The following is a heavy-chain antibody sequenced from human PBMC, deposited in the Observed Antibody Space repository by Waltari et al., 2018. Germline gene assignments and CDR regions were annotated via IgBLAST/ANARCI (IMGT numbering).Heavy chain of an antibody. Sequence: QLFASGGGLVPPGKSLRLYCVASGFTFHDHALSWVRQPPGGGLEGVSILSASGNVSYYTAAVKGRVVISRDNSKNTLFLTLNAVTVGDTAIFYCAKNATLGRARYFDLWGRGTLVTVSP. CDR2: LSASGNVS. V-gene: IGHV3-23*01. J-gene: IGHJ2*01. D-gene: IGHD2-2*01. CDR1: GFTFHDHA. CDR3: AKNATLGRARYFDL.